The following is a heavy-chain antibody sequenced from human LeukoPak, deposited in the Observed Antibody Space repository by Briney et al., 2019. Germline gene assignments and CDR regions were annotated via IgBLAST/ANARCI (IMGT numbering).Heavy chain of an antibody. Sequence: GGSLRLSCAASGFTFSSYAMNWVRQAPGKGLEWVSAISGSGYSTYYADSVKGRFTISRDNSKNTLYLQMNSLRAEDTAVYYCAKGYYSGSYYRFDYWGQGTLVTVSS. CDR3: AKGYYSGSYYRFDY. V-gene: IGHV3-23*01. J-gene: IGHJ4*02. CDR2: ISGSGYST. D-gene: IGHD1-26*01. CDR1: GFTFSSYA.